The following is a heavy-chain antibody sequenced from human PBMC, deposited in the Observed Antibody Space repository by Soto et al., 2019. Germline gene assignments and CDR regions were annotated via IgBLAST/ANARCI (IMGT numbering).Heavy chain of an antibody. V-gene: IGHV1-18*01. D-gene: IGHD3-10*01. CDR2: ISAYNGNT. Sequence: ASVKVSCKASGYTFTRYGIIWVRQAPGQGLEWRGWISAYNGNTIYAQKLQGRVTMTTDTSTSTAYMDLRSLTSDDTAVYYCARGSEAWCGGIYDXWGQGTRLTVSX. CDR3: ARGSEAWCGGIYDX. J-gene: IGHJ4*02. CDR1: GYTFTRYG.